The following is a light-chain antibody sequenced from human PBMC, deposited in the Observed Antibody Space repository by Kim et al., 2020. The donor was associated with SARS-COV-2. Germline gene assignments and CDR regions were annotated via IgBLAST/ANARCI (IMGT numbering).Light chain of an antibody. Sequence: DIVMTQSPDSLGVSLGERATINCKSSQSVLYSSNNKNYLAWYQQKSGQPPKLLIYWASTRESGVPDRFSGSRSGTDFTLTISSLQAEDVAVYYCQQYYSTPLTFGGGTKVDIK. CDR1: QSVLYSSNNKNY. CDR2: WAS. J-gene: IGKJ4*01. CDR3: QQYYSTPLT. V-gene: IGKV4-1*01.